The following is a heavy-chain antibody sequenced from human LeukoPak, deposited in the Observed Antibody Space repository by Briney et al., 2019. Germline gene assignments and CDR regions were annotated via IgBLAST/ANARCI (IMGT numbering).Heavy chain of an antibody. V-gene: IGHV1-2*02. CDR2: INPNSGGT. CDR3: ARDVSYDILTGYYKDWFDP. Sequence: ASVKVSCKASGYTFTGYYMHWVRQAPGQGLEWMGWINPNSGGTNYAQKFQGRVTMTRDTTISTDYMELSRLRSDDTAVYYCARDVSYDILTGYYKDWFDPWGQGTLVTVSS. D-gene: IGHD3-9*01. J-gene: IGHJ5*02. CDR1: GYTFTGYY.